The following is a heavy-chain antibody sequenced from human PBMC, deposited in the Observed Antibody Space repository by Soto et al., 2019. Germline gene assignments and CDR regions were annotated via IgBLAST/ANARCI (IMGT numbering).Heavy chain of an antibody. CDR2: IIPILGIA. J-gene: IGHJ4*02. D-gene: IGHD6-19*01. Sequence: ASVKVSCKASGGTFSSYTISWVRQAPGQGLEWMGRIIPILGIANYAQKFQGRVTITADKSTSTAYMELSSLRSEDTAVYYCARAQRYSSGWYVWGQGTLVTVSS. V-gene: IGHV1-69*02. CDR1: GGTFSSYT. CDR3: ARAQRYSSGWYV.